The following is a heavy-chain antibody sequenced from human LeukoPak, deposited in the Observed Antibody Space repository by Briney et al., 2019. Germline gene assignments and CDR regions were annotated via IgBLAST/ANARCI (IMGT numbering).Heavy chain of an antibody. Sequence: SETLSLTCTVSGGSMSVRSYYWGWIRQPPGKGLEWIGSIYYSGNTYYNPSLKSRVTISVDTSKNQFSLKLRSLTAADTAVYYCARRGPLGIPLRYWGQGTLVTVSS. CDR3: ARRGPLGIPLRY. CDR1: GGSMSVRSYY. D-gene: IGHD7-27*01. V-gene: IGHV4-39*07. J-gene: IGHJ4*02. CDR2: IYYSGNT.